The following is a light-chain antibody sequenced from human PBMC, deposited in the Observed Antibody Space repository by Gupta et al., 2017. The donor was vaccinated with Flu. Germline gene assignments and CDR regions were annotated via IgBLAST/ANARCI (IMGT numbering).Light chain of an antibody. CDR3: AAWDDSLSAYV. V-gene: IGLV1-44*01. CDR2: NNN. J-gene: IGLJ1*01. CDR1: RSNIGRNT. Sequence: QSVLTQPPSASGPPGQRVTISCSGSRSNIGRNTVNWYQQLTGTAPKLLIYNNNQRPSGVPDRFSGSKSGTSASLAIGGLQSEDESDFYCAAWDDSLSAYVFGTGTEVSVL.